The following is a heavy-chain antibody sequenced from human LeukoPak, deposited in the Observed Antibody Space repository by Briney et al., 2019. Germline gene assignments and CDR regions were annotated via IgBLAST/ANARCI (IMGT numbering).Heavy chain of an antibody. CDR2: INPSGGST. D-gene: IGHD3-22*01. Sequence: GASVKVSCKASGYTFTSYYMHWVRQAPGQGLEWMGIINPSGGSTSYAQKFQGRVTMTRDTSTSTVYMELSSLRSEDTAVYYCARADADYYDSSGYGMDVWGQGTTVTVSS. J-gene: IGHJ6*02. V-gene: IGHV1-46*01. CDR3: ARADADYYDSSGYGMDV. CDR1: GYTFTSYY.